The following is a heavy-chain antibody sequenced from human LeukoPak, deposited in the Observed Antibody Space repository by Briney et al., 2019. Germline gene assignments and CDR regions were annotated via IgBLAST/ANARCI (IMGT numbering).Heavy chain of an antibody. CDR3: VRLGYCSGGSCLAFHI. V-gene: IGHV5-51*01. CDR2: IYPGDSDT. J-gene: IGHJ3*02. Sequence: GESLKISCKGSGYSFTTYWIGWVRQMPGKGLEWMGVIYPGDSDTRYSPSFQGRVTISADKSISTAYLQWSSLKASDTAMYYCVRLGYCSGGSCLAFHIWGQGTMVTVSS. D-gene: IGHD2-15*01. CDR1: GYSFTTYW.